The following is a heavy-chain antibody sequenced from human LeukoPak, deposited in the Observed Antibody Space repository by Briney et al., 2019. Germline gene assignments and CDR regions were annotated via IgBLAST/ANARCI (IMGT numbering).Heavy chain of an antibody. Sequence: GGSLRISCAASGFPFGRYSMNWVRQAPGKGLEWVSSITSSSGYIHYADSVKGRFTISRDNAKNSLYLQMNSLRAEDTAVYYCAREITSSSSFDSWGQGTLVTVSS. CDR3: AREITSSSSFDS. CDR2: ITSSSGYI. D-gene: IGHD6-6*01. V-gene: IGHV3-21*01. J-gene: IGHJ4*02. CDR1: GFPFGRYS.